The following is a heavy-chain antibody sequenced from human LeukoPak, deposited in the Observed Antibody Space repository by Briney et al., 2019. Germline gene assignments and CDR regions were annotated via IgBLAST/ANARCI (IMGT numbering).Heavy chain of an antibody. Sequence: PSETLSLTCTVSGGSISSYYWSWIRQPPGKGLEWIGYIYYSGSTNYNPSLKSRVTISVDTSKNQFSLKLSSVTVADTAVYYCARSVEGYCRGGSCYYYSYYMDVWGKGATVTVSS. CDR1: GGSISSYY. CDR2: IYYSGST. D-gene: IGHD2-15*01. V-gene: IGHV4-59*01. CDR3: ARSVEGYCRGGSCYYYSYYMDV. J-gene: IGHJ6*03.